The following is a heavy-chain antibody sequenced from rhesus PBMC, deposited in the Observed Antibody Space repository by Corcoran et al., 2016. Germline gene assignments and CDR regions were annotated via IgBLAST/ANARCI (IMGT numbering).Heavy chain of an antibody. V-gene: IGHV4-76*01. CDR2: IYGISRST. J-gene: IGHJ4*01. Sequence: QVQLQESGPGVVKPSETLSLTCAVSGGSISSGYDWSWIRQPPGKGLEWIGYIYGISRSTNYNPSLKNRVTISKDESKNQFSLKLSSVTAADTAVYYCARDPEAAGYFDYWGQGVLVTVSS. CDR3: ARDPEAAGYFDY. D-gene: IGHD6-13*01. CDR1: GGSISSGYD.